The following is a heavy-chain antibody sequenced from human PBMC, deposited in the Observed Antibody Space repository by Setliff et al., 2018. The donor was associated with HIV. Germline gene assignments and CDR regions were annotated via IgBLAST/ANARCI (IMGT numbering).Heavy chain of an antibody. CDR2: IYPRGGGT. CDR1: GYTFTSYY. V-gene: IGHV1-46*01. D-gene: IGHD6-13*01. Sequence: ASVKVSCKASGYTFTSYYIHWVRQAPGQGLEWMGIIYPRGGGTTYAQTFQGRATMTSDTSTSTVYMELSSLRSEDTAVYYCARDDVAAPGSHHDYWGQGTLVTVSS. J-gene: IGHJ4*02. CDR3: ARDDVAAPGSHHDY.